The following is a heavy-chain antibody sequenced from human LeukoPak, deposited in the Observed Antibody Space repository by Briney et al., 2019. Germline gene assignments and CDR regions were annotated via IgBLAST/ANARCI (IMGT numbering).Heavy chain of an antibody. CDR2: ITWDGTRT. J-gene: IGHJ4*02. Sequence: GGSLRLSCRTSGFMFDDYAMHWVRQAPGKGLEWISLITWDGTRTDYADSVKGRFTMSRDNSKKSLFLQMISLRLDDTAFYYCAMFTGVRSWSHYGVVSWGQGTLVSVSS. CDR3: AMFTGVRSWSHYGVVS. V-gene: IGHV3-43D*04. CDR1: GFMFDDYA. D-gene: IGHD3-10*01.